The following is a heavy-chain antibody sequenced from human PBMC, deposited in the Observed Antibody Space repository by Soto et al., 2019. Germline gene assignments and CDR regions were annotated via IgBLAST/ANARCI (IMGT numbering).Heavy chain of an antibody. V-gene: IGHV1-3*01. Sequence: ASVKVSCKASGYTFTSYAIHWVRQAPGQRLEWMGWINACNGNTKYSQKFQGRVIITRDTSAGTAYMELRSLRSEDTAVYYCATPIAAFYWGQGIRVTVS. J-gene: IGHJ4*02. CDR1: GYTFTSYA. D-gene: IGHD6-25*01. CDR3: ATPIAAFY. CDR2: INACNGNT.